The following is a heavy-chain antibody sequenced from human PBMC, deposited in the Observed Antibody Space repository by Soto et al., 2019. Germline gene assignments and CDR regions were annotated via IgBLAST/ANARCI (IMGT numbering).Heavy chain of an antibody. J-gene: IGHJ3*02. CDR2: ILPIFGTA. Sequence: GASVKVSCKYSGGTFKTESINCVRQAPGQGLEWMGGILPIFGTADYAPRFQGRVTITADEATRTAYMELSSLRSQDTAVYFCARGHEYGGNSDAFVIWGQGTMVTV. V-gene: IGHV1-69*13. CDR1: GGTFKTES. CDR3: ARGHEYGGNSDAFVI. D-gene: IGHD4-17*01.